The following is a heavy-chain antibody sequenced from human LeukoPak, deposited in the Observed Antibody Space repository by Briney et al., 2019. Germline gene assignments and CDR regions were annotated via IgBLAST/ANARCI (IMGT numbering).Heavy chain of an antibody. Sequence: GGSLRLSCAASGFTFSNAWMSWVRQAPGKGLEWVGRIKSKTDGGTTDYAAPVKGRFTISRDDSKNTLYLQMNSLRAEDTAVYYCAKVPDLSGYYWGHFDYWGQGTLVTVSS. J-gene: IGHJ4*02. D-gene: IGHD3-22*01. CDR2: IKSKTDGGTT. V-gene: IGHV3-15*01. CDR1: GFTFSNAW. CDR3: AKVPDLSGYYWGHFDY.